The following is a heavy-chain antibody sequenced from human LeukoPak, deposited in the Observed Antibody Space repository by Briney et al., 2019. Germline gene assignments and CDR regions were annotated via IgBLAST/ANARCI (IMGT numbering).Heavy chain of an antibody. CDR2: TYYRSKWYN. D-gene: IGHD3-10*01. CDR1: GDSVSSNSAA. V-gene: IGHV6-1*01. J-gene: IGHJ4*02. CDR3: ARGPTLLWFGESHFDY. Sequence: SQTLSLTSAISGDSVSSNSAAWNWIRQSPSRGLEWLGRTYYRSKWYNDYAVSVKSRITINPDTSKNQFSLQLNSVTPEDTAVYYCARGPTLLWFGESHFDYWGQGTLVTVSS.